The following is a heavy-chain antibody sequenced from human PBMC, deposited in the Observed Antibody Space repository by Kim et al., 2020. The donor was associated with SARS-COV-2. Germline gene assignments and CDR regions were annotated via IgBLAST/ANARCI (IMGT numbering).Heavy chain of an antibody. CDR1: GFTFSRFA. D-gene: IGHD3-22*01. V-gene: IGHV3-23*05. J-gene: IGHJ4*02. CDR3: ANDRIVGDSRWVFDS. CDR2: LDGNSGTL. Sequence: GGSLRLSCGGFGFTFSRFAMSWVRHAPGKGLECVSGLDGNSGTLYYGNSVKGRFTISRDNSKNMLYLQMNSLTVENTAIYYCANDRIVGDSRWVFDSWGQGTLVTVSS.